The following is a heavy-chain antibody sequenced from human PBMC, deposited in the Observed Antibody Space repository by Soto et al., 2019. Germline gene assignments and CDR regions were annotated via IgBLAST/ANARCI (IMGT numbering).Heavy chain of an antibody. CDR2: IYYSGST. Sequence: QLQLQESGPGLVKPSETLSLTCTVSGASISSSSYYWGWIRQPPGKGLEWIGSIYYSGSTYYNPSLKSRITISVDTSKKQFSLKQSSVTAADTAVYYCERGGYSIWRIDYWGQGSLVTVSS. D-gene: IGHD6-13*01. J-gene: IGHJ4*02. V-gene: IGHV4-39*01. CDR3: ERGGYSIWRIDY. CDR1: GASISSSSYY.